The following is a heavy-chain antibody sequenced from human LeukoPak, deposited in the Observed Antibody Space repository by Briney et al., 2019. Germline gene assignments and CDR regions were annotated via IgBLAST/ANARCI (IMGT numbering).Heavy chain of an antibody. CDR1: GFTFSRHW. CDR2: ISSDGRVT. J-gene: IGHJ4*02. D-gene: IGHD2-2*01. V-gene: IGHV3-74*03. CDR3: ARDALPAAADS. Sequence: GGSLRLSCEVSGFTFSRHWMRWVRQAPGKGLMWVSHISSDGRVTKYADSVKGRFTTSRDNAKNTPYLQMNSLRAEDTAVYYCARDALPAAADSWGQGIQVTVSS.